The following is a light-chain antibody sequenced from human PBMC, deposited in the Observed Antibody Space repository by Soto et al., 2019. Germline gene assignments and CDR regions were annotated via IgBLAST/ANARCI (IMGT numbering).Light chain of an antibody. J-gene: IGLJ1*01. CDR3: TSYTSSSTPFYV. V-gene: IGLV2-14*01. CDR2: EVS. CDR1: SSDVGGYNY. Sequence: QSALTQPASVSGSPGQSITISCTGTSSDVGGYNYVSWYQHHPGKAPELMIYEVSNRPSGVSNRFSGSKSGNTASLTISGRQAEDEADYYCTSYTSSSTPFYVFGTGTKLTVL.